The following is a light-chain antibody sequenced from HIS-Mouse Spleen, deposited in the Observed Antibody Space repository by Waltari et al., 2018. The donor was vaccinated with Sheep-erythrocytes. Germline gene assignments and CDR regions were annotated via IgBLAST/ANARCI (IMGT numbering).Light chain of an antibody. Sequence: EIVMTQSPDTLSVSPGERATLSCRASQSVSSNLAWYQQKPGQAPRLLIYGASTRATGIPARFSGSGSGTEFTLTISSMQSEDFAVYYCQQYNNWPPPYTFGQGTKLEIK. CDR3: QQYNNWPPPYT. V-gene: IGKV3-15*01. CDR2: GAS. J-gene: IGKJ2*01. CDR1: QSVSSN.